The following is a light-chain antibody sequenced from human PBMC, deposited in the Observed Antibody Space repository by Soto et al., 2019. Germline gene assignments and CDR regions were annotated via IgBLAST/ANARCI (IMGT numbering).Light chain of an antibody. CDR1: QDIKND. V-gene: IGKV1-17*01. CDR3: LAHNSYPRT. J-gene: IGKJ4*01. CDR2: AVS. Sequence: IQMTQSPSSLSASVGDSVTITCRASQDIKNDLGWFQQKPGKAPKRLIYAVSNLQSGVPSRFSGSGSGTELTITITRPHPQHFENQDRLAHNSYPRTLGGATKLEMK.